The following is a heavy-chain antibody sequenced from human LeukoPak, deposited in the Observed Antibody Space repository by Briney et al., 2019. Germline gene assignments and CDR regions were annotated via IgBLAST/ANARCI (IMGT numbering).Heavy chain of an antibody. CDR2: IIPIFGTA. V-gene: IGHV1-69*01. J-gene: IGHJ4*02. D-gene: IGHD3-9*01. Sequence: EASVKVSCKASGCTFSSYAISWVRQAPGQGLEWMGGIIPIFGTANYAQKFQGRVTITADESTSTAYMELSSLRSEDTAVYYCARGLRYFDWSFDYWGQGTLVTVSS. CDR3: ARGLRYFDWSFDY. CDR1: GCTFSSYA.